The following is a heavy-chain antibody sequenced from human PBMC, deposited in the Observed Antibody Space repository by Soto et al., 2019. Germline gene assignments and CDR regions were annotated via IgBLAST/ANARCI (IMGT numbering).Heavy chain of an antibody. D-gene: IGHD3-3*01. J-gene: IGHJ4*02. Sequence: QLQLQESGSGLVKPSQTLSLTCAVSGGSISSGGYSWSWIRQPPGKGLEWIGYIYHSGSTYYNPSLKSRVTISVDRSKNQFYLKLSSVTAADTAVYYGATIRRGTGRFLEWCDNWGQGTLVTVSS. CDR1: GGSISSGGYS. CDR2: IYHSGST. CDR3: ATIRRGTGRFLEWCDN. V-gene: IGHV4-30-2*01.